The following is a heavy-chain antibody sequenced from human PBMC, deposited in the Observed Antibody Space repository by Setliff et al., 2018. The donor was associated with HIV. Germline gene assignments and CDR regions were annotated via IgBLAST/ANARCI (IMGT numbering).Heavy chain of an antibody. D-gene: IGHD3-22*01. J-gene: IGHJ5*02. Sequence: SVKVSCKASGDTFNNYAINWVRQAPGQGLEWVGGIIPYFGTTEYEQRFQGRVTITADESKSTAYSELSSLRSDDTAVYYCARARTITLIQCLDPWGQGTQVTVSS. CDR2: IIPYFGTT. CDR3: ARARTITLIQCLDP. CDR1: GDTFNNYA. V-gene: IGHV1-69*13.